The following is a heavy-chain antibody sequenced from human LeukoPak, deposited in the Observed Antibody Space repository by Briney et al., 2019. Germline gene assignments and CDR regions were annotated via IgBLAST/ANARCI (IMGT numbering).Heavy chain of an antibody. J-gene: IGHJ4*02. Sequence: GGSLRLSCAASGFTFSSYWMHWVRQAPGQGLVWVSSIKSDGSNTNYADSVKGRFTISRDNAKNTLHLQMNSLRAEDTAVYYCARGGYYGSGRYYFDSWGQGTLVTVSS. CDR2: IKSDGSNT. V-gene: IGHV3-74*01. CDR3: ARGGYYGSGRYYFDS. D-gene: IGHD3-3*01. CDR1: GFTFSSYW.